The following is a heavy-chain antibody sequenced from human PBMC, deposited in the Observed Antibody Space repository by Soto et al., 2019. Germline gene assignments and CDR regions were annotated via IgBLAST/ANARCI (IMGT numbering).Heavy chain of an antibody. CDR2: INHSGST. J-gene: IGHJ4*02. D-gene: IGHD5-12*01. CDR1: GGSFSGYY. CDR3: ARSGYSGYDPFDY. Sequence: QVQLQQWGAGLLKPSETLSLTCAVYGGSFSGYYWSWIRQPPGKGLEWIGEINHSGSTNYNPSLKSRVXRSXDXCKNQFSLKLSSVTAADTAVYYCARSGYSGYDPFDYWGQGTLVTVSS. V-gene: IGHV4-34*01.